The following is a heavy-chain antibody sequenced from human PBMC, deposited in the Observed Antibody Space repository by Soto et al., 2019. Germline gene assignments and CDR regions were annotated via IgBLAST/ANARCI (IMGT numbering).Heavy chain of an antibody. V-gene: IGHV1-69*13. Sequence: GASVKVSCKASGGTFSSYTISWVRQAPGQGLEWMGGIIPIFGTANYAQKFQGRVTITADESTSTAYMELSSLRSEDTAVYYCASMYYYDSSGYYPWAYWGQGTLVTVSS. CDR3: ASMYYYDSSGYYPWAY. D-gene: IGHD3-22*01. CDR2: IIPIFGTA. CDR1: GGTFSSYT. J-gene: IGHJ4*02.